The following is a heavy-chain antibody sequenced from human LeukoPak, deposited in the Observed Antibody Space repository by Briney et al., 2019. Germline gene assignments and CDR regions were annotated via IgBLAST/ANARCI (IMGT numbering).Heavy chain of an antibody. Sequence: SETLSLTCAVYGGSFSGYYWSWIRQPPGKGLERIGEINHSGSTKYNPSLKSRVTISVDTSKNQFSLKLSSVTAADTAVYYCARGIQLWFENAFDIWGQGTMVTVSS. CDR1: GGSFSGYY. CDR2: INHSGST. J-gene: IGHJ3*02. D-gene: IGHD5-18*01. CDR3: ARGIQLWFENAFDI. V-gene: IGHV4-34*01.